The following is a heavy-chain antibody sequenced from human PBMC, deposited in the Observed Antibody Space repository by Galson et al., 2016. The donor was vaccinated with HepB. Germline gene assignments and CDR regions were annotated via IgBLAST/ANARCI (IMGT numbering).Heavy chain of an antibody. CDR2: IWYDGSYK. Sequence: SLRLSCAASGFTFSSYWMTWVRQAPGKGLEWVAVIWYDGSYKYYADSVKGRFTISRDNSKNTLYLQMNSLRADDTAVYYCGRDSGSSGYITAIGIWGQGTMVTVSS. J-gene: IGHJ3*02. V-gene: IGHV3-33*08. D-gene: IGHD3-22*01. CDR3: GRDSGSSGYITAIGI. CDR1: GFTFSSYW.